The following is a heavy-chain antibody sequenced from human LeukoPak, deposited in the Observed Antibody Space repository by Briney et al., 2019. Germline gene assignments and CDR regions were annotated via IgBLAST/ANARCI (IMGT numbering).Heavy chain of an antibody. V-gene: IGHV3-30*18. J-gene: IGHJ4*02. Sequence: PGGSLRLSCAASGLTFRSYGMHWVRQAPGKGLEWVAVISIDGREKYYADSVKGRFTISRDNSKNTLYLQMSSLRGDDTAVYYCANPQSRGYDYLDYWGQGTLVTVSS. D-gene: IGHD5-12*01. CDR2: ISIDGREK. CDR1: GLTFRSYG. CDR3: ANPQSRGYDYLDY.